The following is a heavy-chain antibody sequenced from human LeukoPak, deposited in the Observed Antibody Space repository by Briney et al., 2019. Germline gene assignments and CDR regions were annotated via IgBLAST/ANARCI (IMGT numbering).Heavy chain of an antibody. CDR1: GGSISSGDYY. Sequence: SETLPLTCTVSGGSISSGDYYWSWIRQPPGKGLEWIGYIYYSGSPYYKSSLKSRVTISLDTSKNQFSLKLSSVTAADTAVYYCAREGVGSGSYDYWGQGTLVTVSS. J-gene: IGHJ4*02. CDR3: AREGVGSGSYDY. D-gene: IGHD3-10*01. V-gene: IGHV4-30-4*01. CDR2: IYYSGSP.